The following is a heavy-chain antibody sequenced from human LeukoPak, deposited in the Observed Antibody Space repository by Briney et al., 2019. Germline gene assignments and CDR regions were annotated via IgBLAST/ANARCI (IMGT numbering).Heavy chain of an antibody. Sequence: SVKVSCKASGGTFRSYAFSWVRQAPGQGLEWVGGIIPIFGTANYAQRFQGRVTISSDESTSTAYMELSSLRPEDTAVYYCAKDPRYYDGPGYHGGYYYYMDVWGKGTTVTVSS. CDR2: IIPIFGTA. V-gene: IGHV1-69*13. CDR1: GGTFRSYA. J-gene: IGHJ6*03. CDR3: AKDPRYYDGPGYHGGYYYYMDV. D-gene: IGHD3-22*01.